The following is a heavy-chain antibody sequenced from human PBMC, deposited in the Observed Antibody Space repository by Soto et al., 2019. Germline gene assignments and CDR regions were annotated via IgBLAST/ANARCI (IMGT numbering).Heavy chain of an antibody. V-gene: IGHV4-34*01. D-gene: IGHD5-12*01. Sequence: PSETLSLTCAVYGGSFSGYYWSWIRQPPGKGLEWIGEINHSGSTNYNPSLKSRVTISVDTSKNQFSLKLSSVTAADTAVYYCARGRLPHLGYYGMDVWGQGTTVTVS. CDR1: GGSFSGYY. CDR3: ARGRLPHLGYYGMDV. CDR2: INHSGST. J-gene: IGHJ6*02.